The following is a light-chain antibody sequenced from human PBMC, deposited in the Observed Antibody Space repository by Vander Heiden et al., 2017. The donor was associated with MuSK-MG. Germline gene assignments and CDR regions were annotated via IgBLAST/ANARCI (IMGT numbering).Light chain of an antibody. V-gene: IGKV1-39*01. CDR1: QIISDY. CDR3: QQSDSTPST. Sequence: DIQLTQSPSSLSASVGDRVTITCRASQIISDYLNWYQQKPGKAPKLLIYGASTLQRGVPARFSGSGSGTDFTLTISRLQPEDFASYYCQQSDSTPSTFGQGTKVEIK. J-gene: IGKJ1*01. CDR2: GAS.